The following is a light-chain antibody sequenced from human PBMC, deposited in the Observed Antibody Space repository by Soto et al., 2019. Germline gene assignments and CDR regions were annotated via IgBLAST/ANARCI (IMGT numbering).Light chain of an antibody. J-gene: IGKJ3*01. Sequence: EIVMTQSPATLSVSPGERATLSCRASQSVSSNLAWYQQKPGHAPRLLIYGASTSATVIPARFSGSGSGTEFTLTISSLQSEDFAVYSCQQYSNWPITFGPGTKVEIK. CDR1: QSVSSN. V-gene: IGKV3-15*01. CDR3: QQYSNWPIT. CDR2: GAS.